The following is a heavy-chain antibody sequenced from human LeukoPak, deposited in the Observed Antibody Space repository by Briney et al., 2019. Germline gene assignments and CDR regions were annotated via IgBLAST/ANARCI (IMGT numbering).Heavy chain of an antibody. CDR3: ARDRSVDGTV. CDR2: ISHDGSNK. Sequence: GGSLRLSCAASGFTFSNYGMNWVRQAPGKGLEWVAIISHDGSNKYYADSVKGRFTISRDNSKNTLYLQMNSLRAEDTAVYYCARDRSVDGTVWGQGTLVTVSS. D-gene: IGHD6-19*01. CDR1: GFTFSNYG. J-gene: IGHJ4*02. V-gene: IGHV3-30*03.